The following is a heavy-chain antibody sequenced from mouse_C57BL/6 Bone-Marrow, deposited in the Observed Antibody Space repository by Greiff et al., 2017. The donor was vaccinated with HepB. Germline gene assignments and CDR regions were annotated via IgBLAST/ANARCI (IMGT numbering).Heavy chain of an antibody. CDR3: ARSPYYYGSSYGFAY. V-gene: IGHV1-18*01. D-gene: IGHD1-1*01. J-gene: IGHJ3*01. CDR2: INPNNGGT. Sequence: EVKLLESGPELVKPGASVKIPCKASGYTFTDYNMDWVKQSHGKSLEWIGDINPNNGGTIYNQKFKGKATLTVDKSSSTAYMELRSLTSEDTAVYYCARSPYYYGSSYGFAYWGQGTLVTVSA. CDR1: GYTFTDYN.